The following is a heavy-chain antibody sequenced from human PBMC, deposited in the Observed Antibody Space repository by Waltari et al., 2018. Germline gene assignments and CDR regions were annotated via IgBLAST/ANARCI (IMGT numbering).Heavy chain of an antibody. J-gene: IGHJ6*03. CDR3: ARDGGYYYMDV. CDR1: GFTCKTYP. V-gene: IGHV1-3*01. CDR2: INAGNGNT. Sequence: QVQLVQSGAEVKKPGASVKVSCAASGFTCKTYPFHWVRQAPGQRLEWMGWINAGNGNTKYSQKFQASVTFTRDTSASTAYMELSSLTSEDTAVYYCARDGGYYYMDVWGTGTTVTVSS.